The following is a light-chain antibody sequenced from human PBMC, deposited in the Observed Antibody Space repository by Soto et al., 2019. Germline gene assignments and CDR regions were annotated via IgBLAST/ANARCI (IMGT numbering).Light chain of an antibody. J-gene: IGKJ2*01. CDR2: GAS. CDR1: QSVSSSY. Sequence: DIVLTQSPGTLSLSPGERATLSCRASQSVSSSYLAGYQKKPGKAPRLLIYGASSRATGIPDRFSGSGSGTDFTLTINRLEPEDFAVYYCQKYGSSGYTFGQGTKLEIK. CDR3: QKYGSSGYT. V-gene: IGKV3-20*01.